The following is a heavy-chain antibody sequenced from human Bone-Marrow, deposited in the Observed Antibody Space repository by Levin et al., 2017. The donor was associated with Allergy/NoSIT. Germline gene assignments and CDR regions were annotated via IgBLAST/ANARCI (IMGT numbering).Heavy chain of an antibody. V-gene: IGHV3-30*18. CDR3: AKDLYYYDSGGYYYRGPPNHYYYGTDV. J-gene: IGHJ6*02. Sequence: LSLTCAASGFTFTDYAMHWVRQAPGKGLEWVAIISYDGSNRYYADSVKGRFIISRDESKKTVDLQMNSLRAEDTAVYFCAKDLYYYDSGGYYYRGPPNHYYYGTDVWGQGTTVIVSS. D-gene: IGHD3-22*01. CDR1: GFTFTDYA. CDR2: ISYDGSNR.